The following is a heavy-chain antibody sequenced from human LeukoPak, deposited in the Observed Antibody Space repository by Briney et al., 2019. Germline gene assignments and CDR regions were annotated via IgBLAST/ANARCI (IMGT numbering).Heavy chain of an antibody. CDR1: GGSVSGYY. Sequence: SETLSLTCTVSGGSVSGYYWSWNRQPPGKGLEWIGYIHYSGSTNYNPSLKSRVTISVDTSKNQFSLKLSSVTAADTAIYYCARGGSKQWLVDDSWGQGTLVTVSS. CDR2: IHYSGST. D-gene: IGHD6-19*01. V-gene: IGHV4-59*02. CDR3: ARGGSKQWLVDDS. J-gene: IGHJ4*02.